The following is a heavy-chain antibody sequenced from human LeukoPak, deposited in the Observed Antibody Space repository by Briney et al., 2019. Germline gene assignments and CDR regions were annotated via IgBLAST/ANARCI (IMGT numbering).Heavy chain of an antibody. V-gene: IGHV4-34*01. CDR1: GGSFSGYY. Sequence: PSETLSLTCAVYGGSFSGYYWSWIRQPPGKGLEWIGEINHSGSTNYNPSLKSRVTISVDTSKNQFSLKLSSVTAADTAVYYCATSMVRGVINVNWFDPWGQGTLVTVSS. CDR3: ATSMVRGVINVNWFDP. J-gene: IGHJ5*02. CDR2: INHSGST. D-gene: IGHD3-10*01.